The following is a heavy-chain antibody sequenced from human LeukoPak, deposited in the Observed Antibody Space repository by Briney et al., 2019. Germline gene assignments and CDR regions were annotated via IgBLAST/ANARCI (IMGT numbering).Heavy chain of an antibody. D-gene: IGHD2/OR15-2a*01. CDR2: INPSGGST. Sequence: ASVKVSCKASGYTFTSYYMHWVRQAPGQGLEWMGIINPSGGSTSYAQKFQGRVTMTRDTSTSTVYMELSSLRSEDTAVYYCAGDCDGPALSNWFDPWGQGTLVTVSS. J-gene: IGHJ5*02. CDR1: GYTFTSYY. V-gene: IGHV1-46*01. CDR3: AGDCDGPALSNWFDP.